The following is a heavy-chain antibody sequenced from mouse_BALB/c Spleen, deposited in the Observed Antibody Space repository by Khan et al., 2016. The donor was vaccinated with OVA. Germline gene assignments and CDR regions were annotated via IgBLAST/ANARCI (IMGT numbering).Heavy chain of an antibody. CDR2: ISNGGSYT. J-gene: IGHJ3*01. CDR3: ARHRFTSPAAWIAY. CDR1: GFTFSSYG. D-gene: IGHD1-1*01. Sequence: VQLKESGGDLVKPGGSLKLSCEASGFTFSSYGMSWVRQTPDKRLEWVATISNGGSYTYYPDSVKGRLTISRDNAKNTLYLQTSSLKSEDTAMYYCARHRFTSPAAWIAYWGQGTLVTVSA. V-gene: IGHV5-6*01.